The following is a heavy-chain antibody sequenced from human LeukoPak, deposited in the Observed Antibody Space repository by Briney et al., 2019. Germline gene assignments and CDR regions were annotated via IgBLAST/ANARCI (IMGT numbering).Heavy chain of an antibody. CDR2: ISGYNGNT. CDR3: ARDTQPVYYGSGSLDY. CDR1: GYTFTSYG. J-gene: IGHJ4*02. V-gene: IGHV1-18*01. D-gene: IGHD3-10*01. Sequence: ASVKVSCKTSGYTFTSYGISWVRQAPGQGLEWMGWISGYNGNTNYAQKFQGRVTMTRDTSTSTVYMELSSLRSEDTAVYYCARDTQPVYYGSGSLDYWGQGTLVTVSS.